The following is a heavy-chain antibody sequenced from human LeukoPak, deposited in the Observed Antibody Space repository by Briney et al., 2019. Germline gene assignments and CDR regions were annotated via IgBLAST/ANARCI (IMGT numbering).Heavy chain of an antibody. CDR1: GGSISSYY. CDR3: ARDLRYFDWSEEGYFDY. Sequence: PSETLSLTCTVSGGSISSYYWSWIRQPPGKGLEWIGYIYYSGSTNYNPSLKSRVTISVDTSKNHFSLNLSSVTAADTAVYYCARDLRYFDWSEEGYFDYWGQGTLVTVSS. D-gene: IGHD3-9*01. J-gene: IGHJ4*02. V-gene: IGHV4-59*12. CDR2: IYYSGST.